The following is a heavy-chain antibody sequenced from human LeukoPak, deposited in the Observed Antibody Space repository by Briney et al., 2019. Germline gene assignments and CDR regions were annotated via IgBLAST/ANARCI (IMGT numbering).Heavy chain of an antibody. V-gene: IGHV5-51*01. CDR1: GYSFTSYW. Sequence: GESLKISCKGSGYSFTSYWIGWVRRLPGKGLEWRGIIYPGDSDTRYSPSFQGQVTISADKSISTAYLQWSSLKASDTAMYYCARHRIQLGHAFDIWGQGTMVTVSS. J-gene: IGHJ3*02. CDR2: IYPGDSDT. D-gene: IGHD5-18*01. CDR3: ARHRIQLGHAFDI.